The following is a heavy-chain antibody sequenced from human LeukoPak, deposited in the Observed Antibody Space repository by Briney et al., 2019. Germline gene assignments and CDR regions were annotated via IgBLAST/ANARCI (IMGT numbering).Heavy chain of an antibody. V-gene: IGHV3-11*01. CDR2: ISNSGSNI. Sequence: GGSLRLSCAASGFTFSDYYMSWIRQAPGKGLEWISCISNSGSNIYYADSVKGRFTISRDNAKNSLFLQMHSLRAEDTAVYYCAGEGYGDYDGDYWGQGTLVTVSS. D-gene: IGHD4-17*01. CDR1: GFTFSDYY. CDR3: AGEGYGDYDGDY. J-gene: IGHJ4*02.